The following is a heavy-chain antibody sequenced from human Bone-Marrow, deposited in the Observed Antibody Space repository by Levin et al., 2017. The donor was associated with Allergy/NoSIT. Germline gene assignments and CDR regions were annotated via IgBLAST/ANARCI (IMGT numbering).Heavy chain of an antibody. D-gene: IGHD6-13*01. Sequence: GESLKISCAASGFTFDDYGMSWVRQAPGKGLEWVSGINWNGGSTGYADSVKGRFTISRDNAKNSLYLQMNSLRAEDTALYYCARYLVAIAAAGTWGYWGQGTLVTVSS. J-gene: IGHJ4*02. CDR1: GFTFDDYG. CDR2: INWNGGST. CDR3: ARYLVAIAAAGTWGY. V-gene: IGHV3-20*04.